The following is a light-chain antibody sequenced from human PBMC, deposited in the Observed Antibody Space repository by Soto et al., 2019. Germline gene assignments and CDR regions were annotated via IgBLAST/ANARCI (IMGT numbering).Light chain of an antibody. CDR2: AAS. V-gene: IGKV1-39*01. CDR3: QQTYSSPIT. CDR1: QSISSY. Sequence: DIQMTHSPSSLSASVGDRVTITCRASQSISSYLNWYQQKPGKAPKLLISAASILQSGVPSRFSGSGSGTDFTLTISNLQPEDFAGYYCQQTYSSPITFGQGTRLEIK. J-gene: IGKJ5*01.